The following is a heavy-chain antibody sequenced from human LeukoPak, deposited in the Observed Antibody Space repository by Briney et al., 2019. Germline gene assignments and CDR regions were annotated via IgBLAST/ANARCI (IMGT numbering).Heavy chain of an antibody. CDR2: INPSGGT. CDR1: GYTFSIYN. Sequence: GASVKVSCKASGYTFSIYNMHWVRQAPGQGLEWMGIINPSGGTSYSQKLQGRITLTRDTTTLYMELSSLRSEDTAVYYCARALLVLDEYYFDYWGQGTLVTVSS. D-gene: IGHD2-8*02. V-gene: IGHV1-46*01. CDR3: ARALLVLDEYYFDY. J-gene: IGHJ4*02.